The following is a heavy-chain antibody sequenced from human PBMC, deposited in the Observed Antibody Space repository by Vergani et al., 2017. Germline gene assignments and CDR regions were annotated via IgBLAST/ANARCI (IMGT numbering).Heavy chain of an antibody. CDR3: AKDPRGGKPFDY. J-gene: IGHJ4*02. Sequence: QVQLVESGGGVVQPGGSLRLSCAASGFTFSSYGMHWVRQAQGKGLEWVAFIRYDGSNKYYADSVKGRFTISRDNSKNTLYLQMNSLRAEDTAVYYCAKDPRGGKPFDYWGQGTLVTVSS. D-gene: IGHD4-23*01. CDR2: IRYDGSNK. CDR1: GFTFSSYG. V-gene: IGHV3-30*02.